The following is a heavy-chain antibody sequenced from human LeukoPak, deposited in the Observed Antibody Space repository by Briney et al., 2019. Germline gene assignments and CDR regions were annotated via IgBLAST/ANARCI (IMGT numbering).Heavy chain of an antibody. J-gene: IGHJ4*02. CDR1: GFTFSSYW. Sequence: GGSLRLSCAASGFTFSSYWMNWVRQAPGKGLEWVGRIKSKTDGGTTDYAAPVKGRFTISRDDSKNTLYLQMNSLKTEDTAVYYCTTEDPDSSGFNWGQGTLVTVSS. D-gene: IGHD3-22*01. CDR2: IKSKTDGGTT. CDR3: TTEDPDSSGFN. V-gene: IGHV3-15*07.